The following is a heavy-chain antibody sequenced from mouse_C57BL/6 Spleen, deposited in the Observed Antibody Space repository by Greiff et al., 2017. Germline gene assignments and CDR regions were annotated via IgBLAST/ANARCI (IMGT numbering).Heavy chain of an antibody. J-gene: IGHJ4*01. CDR1: GFSLSTSGMG. D-gene: IGHD2-10*01. Sequence: QVTLKVFGPGILQSSQTLSLTCSFSGFSLSTSGMGVSWIRQPSGKGLEWLAHSYWDDDKRYNPSLKSRLTISKDTSRHQVFLKITSVDTADPATYYCARVGLLGPAMDYWGQGTSVTVSS. CDR2: SYWDDDK. CDR3: ARVGLLGPAMDY. V-gene: IGHV8-12*01.